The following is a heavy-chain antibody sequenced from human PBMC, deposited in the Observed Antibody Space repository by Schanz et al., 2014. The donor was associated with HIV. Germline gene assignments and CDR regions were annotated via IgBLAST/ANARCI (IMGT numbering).Heavy chain of an antibody. CDR1: GFTFSSYA. D-gene: IGHD3-10*01. CDR2: ISGIGAST. V-gene: IGHV3-23*01. CDR3: AKCPTMVRGAGMDV. Sequence: EVQLLESGGGLVQPGGSLRLSCAASGFTFSSYAMSWVRQVPGKGREWVSVISGIGASTYYADSVKGRFTISRDNSKNTLYLQMNSLRAEDTAVYYCAKCPTMVRGAGMDVWGQGTTVTVSS. J-gene: IGHJ6*02.